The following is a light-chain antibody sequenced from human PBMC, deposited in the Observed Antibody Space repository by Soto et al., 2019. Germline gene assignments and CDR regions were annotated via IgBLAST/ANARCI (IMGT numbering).Light chain of an antibody. Sequence: QSALTQPASVSGSPGQSITIACTGTSSDVGGYNYVSWYQQHPGKAPKLMIYDVSNRPSGVSNRCSGSKSGNTASLTISGLQAEDEADYCFSSNTSSSLYVFGTGTKVPVL. CDR2: DVS. CDR1: SSDVGGYNY. V-gene: IGLV2-14*01. J-gene: IGLJ1*01. CDR3: SSNTSSSLYV.